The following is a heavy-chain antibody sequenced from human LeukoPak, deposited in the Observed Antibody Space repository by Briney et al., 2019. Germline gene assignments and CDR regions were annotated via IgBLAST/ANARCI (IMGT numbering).Heavy chain of an antibody. J-gene: IGHJ6*03. V-gene: IGHV7-4-1*02. CDR2: INTNTGNP. CDR1: GYNFNSYG. D-gene: IGHD2-15*01. CDR3: ARKSVAATPRDIVYQYSYMDV. Sequence: ASVKVSCKASGYNFNSYGMNWVRQAPGQGLEWMGWINTNTGNPTYAQGFTGRFVFSLDTSVSTAYLQISSLKAEDTAVYYCARKSVAATPRDIVYQYSYMDVWGKGTTVTVSS.